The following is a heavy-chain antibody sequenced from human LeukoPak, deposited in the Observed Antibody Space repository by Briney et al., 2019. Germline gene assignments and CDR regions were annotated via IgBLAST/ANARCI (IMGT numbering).Heavy chain of an antibody. J-gene: IGHJ4*02. D-gene: IGHD4-23*01. CDR3: ARYTVVRSFDY. V-gene: IGHV4-59*08. Sequence: SETLSLTCTVSGGSISSYYWSWIRQPPGKGLERIGYIYYSGSTNYNPSLKSRVTISVDTSKNQLSLKLSSVTAADTAVYYCARYTVVRSFDYWGQGTLVTVSS. CDR1: GGSISSYY. CDR2: IYYSGST.